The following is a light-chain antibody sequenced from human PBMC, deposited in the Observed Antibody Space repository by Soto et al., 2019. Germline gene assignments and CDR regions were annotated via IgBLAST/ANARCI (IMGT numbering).Light chain of an antibody. Sequence: QSVLTQPPSASGSPGQSVAISCTGTSSDVGGYNYVSWYQQHPGKAPKLMIYEVNKRPSGVPDRFSGSKSGNTASLTVSGLQAEDEAVYFCSTWDDSLNGWVFGGGTKVTVL. V-gene: IGLV2-8*01. CDR1: SSDVGGYNY. CDR2: EVN. J-gene: IGLJ3*02. CDR3: STWDDSLNGWV.